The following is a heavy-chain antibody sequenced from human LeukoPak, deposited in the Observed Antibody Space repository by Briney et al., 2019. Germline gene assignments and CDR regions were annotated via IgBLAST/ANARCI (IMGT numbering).Heavy chain of an antibody. CDR2: TSAYGDGT. J-gene: IGHJ4*01. CDR1: GFTFSSYG. D-gene: IGHD3-22*01. CDR3: AKDRSYYYDNSGLI. V-gene: IGHV3-43*02. Sequence: PGGSLRLSCAASGFTFSSYGMHWVRQAPGKGLEWVSLTSAYGDGTYYADSVKGRFTASRDNTKGALYLQMNSLTTEDTALYYCAKDRSYYYDNSGLIWGQGTLVTVSS.